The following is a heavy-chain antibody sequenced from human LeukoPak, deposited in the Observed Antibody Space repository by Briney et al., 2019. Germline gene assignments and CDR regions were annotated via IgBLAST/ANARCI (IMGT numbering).Heavy chain of an antibody. CDR2: IRYYGSNK. CDR3: AKDQGITIFGVVSPGAFDI. V-gene: IGHV3-30*02. Sequence: GGSLRLSCAASGFTFSSYGMHWVRQAPGKGLEWVAFIRYYGSNKYYADSVKGRFTISRDNSKNTLYLQMNSLRAEDTAVYYCAKDQGITIFGVVSPGAFDIWGQGTMVTVSS. CDR1: GFTFSSYG. D-gene: IGHD3-3*01. J-gene: IGHJ3*02.